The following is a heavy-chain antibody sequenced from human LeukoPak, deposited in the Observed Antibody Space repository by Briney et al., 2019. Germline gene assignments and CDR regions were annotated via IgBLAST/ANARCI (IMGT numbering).Heavy chain of an antibody. CDR2: ISSSSSYI. D-gene: IGHD2-8*01. Sequence: GGPLRLSCAASGFTFSSYSMNWVRQAPGKGLEWVSSISSSSSYIYYADSVKGRFTISRDNAKNSLYLQMNSLRAEDTAVYYCARDRANGYLIDYWGQGTLVTVSS. CDR3: ARDRANGYLIDY. CDR1: GFTFSSYS. V-gene: IGHV3-21*01. J-gene: IGHJ4*02.